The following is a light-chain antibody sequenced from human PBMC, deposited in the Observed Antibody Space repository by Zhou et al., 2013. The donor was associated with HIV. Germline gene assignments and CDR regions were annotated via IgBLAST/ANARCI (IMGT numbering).Light chain of an antibody. CDR2: GAF. V-gene: IGKV3-20*01. CDR1: QSVSSSY. J-gene: IGKJ4*01. Sequence: EIVLTQSPGTLSLSPGERATLSCRASQSVSSSYLAWYQQKPGQAPRLLIYGAFYRATGIPDRFSGSGSGTHFTVTISRLEPEDFAVYYCQQYVSSPLTFGGGTKVGIK. CDR3: QQYVSSPLT.